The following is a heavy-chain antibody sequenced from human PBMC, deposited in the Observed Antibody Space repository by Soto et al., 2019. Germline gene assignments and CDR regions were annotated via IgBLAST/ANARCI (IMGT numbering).Heavy chain of an antibody. CDR2: INAGNGNT. Sequence: GASVKVSCKASGYTFTSYAMHWVRQAPGQRLEWMGWINAGNGNTKYSQKFQGRVTITRDTSASTAYMELSSLGSEDTAVYYCARDRSRGGVLRFLEWLPAGGAYYYGMDVWGQGTTVTSP. D-gene: IGHD3-3*01. J-gene: IGHJ6*02. CDR1: GYTFTSYA. CDR3: ARDRSRGGVLRFLEWLPAGGAYYYGMDV. V-gene: IGHV1-3*01.